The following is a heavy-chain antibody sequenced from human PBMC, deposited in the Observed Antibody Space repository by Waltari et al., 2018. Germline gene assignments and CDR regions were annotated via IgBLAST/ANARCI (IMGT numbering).Heavy chain of an antibody. Sequence: QVQLVESGGGVVQPGRSLRLSCAASGFTFSSYAMHWVRQAPGKGLEWVEVISYDVSNKYYVDSVKGRFTISRDKSKNTLYLQMNSLRAEDTAVYYCARMDYYGSGSHPTDAFDIWGQGTMVTVSS. J-gene: IGHJ3*02. V-gene: IGHV3-30*01. CDR1: GFTFSSYA. CDR2: ISYDVSNK. CDR3: ARMDYYGSGSHPTDAFDI. D-gene: IGHD3-10*01.